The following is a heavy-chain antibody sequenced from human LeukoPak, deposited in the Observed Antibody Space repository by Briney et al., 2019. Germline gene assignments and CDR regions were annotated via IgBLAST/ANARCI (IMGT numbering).Heavy chain of an antibody. CDR1: GYTFTSYD. V-gene: IGHV1-8*01. CDR2: MNPNSGNT. Sequence: ASVKVSCKASGYTFTSYDINWVRQATGQGLEWMGWMNPNSGNTGYAQKFQGRVTMTRNTSISTAYMELSSLRSEDTAAYYCARGLVVPAASRWFDPWGQGTLVTVSS. J-gene: IGHJ5*02. CDR3: ARGLVVPAASRWFDP. D-gene: IGHD2-2*01.